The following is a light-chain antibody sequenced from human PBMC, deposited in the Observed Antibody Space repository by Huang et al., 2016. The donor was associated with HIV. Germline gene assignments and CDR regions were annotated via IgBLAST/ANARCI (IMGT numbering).Light chain of an antibody. V-gene: IGKV1-39*01. CDR3: QQSQNTPWT. J-gene: IGKJ1*01. Sequence: DIQMTQSPSSLSASIGDRVTMTCRASHNINSNLNWYQQKPGKAPKLLIFIATYLASVVPSRFSGSRSGTQFTLTINGLQPEDLATYFCQQSQNTPWTFGQGS. CDR2: IAT. CDR1: HNINSN.